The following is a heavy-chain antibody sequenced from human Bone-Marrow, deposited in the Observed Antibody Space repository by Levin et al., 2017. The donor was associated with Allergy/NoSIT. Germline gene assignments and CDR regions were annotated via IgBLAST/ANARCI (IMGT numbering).Heavy chain of an antibody. CDR2: IIPIFGTA. CDR1: GGTFSSYA. Sequence: SVKVSCKASGGTFSSYAISWVRQAPGQGLEWMGGIIPIFGTANYAQKFQGRVTITADESTSTAYMELSSLRSEDTAVYYCASGRPAAIIAARREADYYGMDVWGQGTTVTVSS. D-gene: IGHD6-6*01. CDR3: ASGRPAAIIAARREADYYGMDV. V-gene: IGHV1-69*13. J-gene: IGHJ6*02.